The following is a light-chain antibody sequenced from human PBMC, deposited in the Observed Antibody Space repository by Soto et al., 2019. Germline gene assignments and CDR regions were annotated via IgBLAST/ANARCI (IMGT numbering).Light chain of an antibody. CDR1: SSDIGGYNF. Sequence: QSALTQPAPVSGSPGQSIAISCTGSSSDIGGYNFVSWFQLHPGKAPKLMIYEVTNRPSGVSNRFSGSKSGNTASLTISGLQAEDEADYFCSSFTNSNTLYVFGTGTKVTVL. J-gene: IGLJ1*01. CDR2: EVT. CDR3: SSFTNSNTLYV. V-gene: IGLV2-14*01.